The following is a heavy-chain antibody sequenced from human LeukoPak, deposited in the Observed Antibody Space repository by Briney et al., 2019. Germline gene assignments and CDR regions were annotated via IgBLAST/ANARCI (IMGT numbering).Heavy chain of an antibody. J-gene: IGHJ5*02. V-gene: IGHV3-9*01. CDR1: GFTFDDYA. Sequence: PGGSLRLSCAASGFTFDDYAMHWVRQAPGKGLEWVSGISWNSGSIGYADSVKGRFTISRDNAKNSLYLQMNSLRAEDTALYYCAKDGYSSSWYGTACNWFDPWGQGTLVTVSS. CDR3: AKDGYSSSWYGTACNWFDP. CDR2: ISWNSGSI. D-gene: IGHD6-13*01.